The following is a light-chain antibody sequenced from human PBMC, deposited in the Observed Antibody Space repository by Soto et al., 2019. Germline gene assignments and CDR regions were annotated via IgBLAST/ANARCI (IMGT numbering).Light chain of an antibody. V-gene: IGKV2-28*01. J-gene: IGKJ3*01. CDR2: LRS. Sequence: DIVMTQSPLSLPVTPGEPASISCRSSQSLLHSNGYNYLDWYLQKPGQSPQLLIYLRSNRASGVPDRFSGSGSGTDFTLKISRVEAEDVGVYYCMQALQTSFTFGPGTKVDIK. CDR1: QSLLHSNGYNY. CDR3: MQALQTSFT.